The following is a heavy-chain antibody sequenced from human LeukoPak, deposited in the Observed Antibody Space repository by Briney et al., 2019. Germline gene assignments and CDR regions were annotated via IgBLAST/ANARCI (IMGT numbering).Heavy chain of an antibody. CDR3: ARDVVRGAYGMDV. V-gene: IGHV3-30-3*01. J-gene: IGHJ6*02. CDR2: ISYDGSNK. Sequence: GGSLRLSCAASGFTFSSYAMHWVRQAPGKGLEWVAVISYDGSNKYYADSVKGRFTISRDNSKNTLYLQMNSLRAEDTAVYYCARDVVRGAYGMDVWGQGTTVTVSS. CDR1: GFTFSSYA. D-gene: IGHD3-10*01.